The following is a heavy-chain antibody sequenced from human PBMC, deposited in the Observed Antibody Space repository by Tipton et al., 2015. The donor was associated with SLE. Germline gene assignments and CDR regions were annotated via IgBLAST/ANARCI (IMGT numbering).Heavy chain of an antibody. Sequence: GSLRLSCAASGFTFSSYGMHWVRQAPGKGLEWVAFIRYVGSNKYYADSVKGRFTISRDNSKNTLYLQMNSLRAEDTAVYYCAKDIFRKPAGTGAFDIWGQGTMVTVSS. V-gene: IGHV3-30*02. J-gene: IGHJ3*02. CDR1: GFTFSSYG. CDR2: IRYVGSNK. D-gene: IGHD6-13*01. CDR3: AKDIFRKPAGTGAFDI.